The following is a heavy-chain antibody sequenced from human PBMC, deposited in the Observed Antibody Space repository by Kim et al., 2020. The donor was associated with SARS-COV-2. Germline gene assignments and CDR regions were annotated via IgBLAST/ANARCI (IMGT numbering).Heavy chain of an antibody. J-gene: IGHJ6*02. D-gene: IGHD3-3*01. CDR3: ARGRESSWSGYYPTPYYYYGMDV. V-gene: IGHV3-33*01. Sequence: GGSLRLSCAASGFTFSSYGMHWVRQAPGKGLEWVAVIWYDGSNKYYADSVKGRFTISRDNSKNTLYLQMNSLRAEDTAVYYCARGRESSWSGYYPTPYYYYGMDVWGQGTTVTVSS. CDR1: GFTFSSYG. CDR2: IWYDGSNK.